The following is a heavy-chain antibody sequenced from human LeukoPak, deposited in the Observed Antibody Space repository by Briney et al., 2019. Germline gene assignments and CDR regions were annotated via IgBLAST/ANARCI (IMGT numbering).Heavy chain of an antibody. CDR3: ARRKGYYGSGRRWFDP. V-gene: IGHV4-34*01. CDR2: INHSGST. D-gene: IGHD3-10*01. J-gene: IGHJ5*02. Sequence: PSETLSLTCAVYGGSFSGYYWSWIRQPPGKGLEWIGEINHSGSTNYNPSLKSRVTISVDTSKNQFSLKLSSVTAADTAVYYCARRKGYYGSGRRWFDPWGQGTLVTVSS. CDR1: GGSFSGYY.